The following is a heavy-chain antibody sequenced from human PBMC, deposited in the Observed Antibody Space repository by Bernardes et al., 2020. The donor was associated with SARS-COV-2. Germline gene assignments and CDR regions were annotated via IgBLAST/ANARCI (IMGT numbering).Heavy chain of an antibody. CDR2: INSDGSTT. CDR3: ARDRLEWFYDSSGVGY. D-gene: IGHD3-22*01. J-gene: IGHJ4*02. Sequence: GGSLRLSRAASGFTLSSSWMHWVRQAPGKGLVWVSRINSDGSTTNYADSVKGRFTISRDNAKDSLFLQMNSLRAEDTAVYYCARDRLEWFYDSSGVGYWGQGALVTVSS. CDR1: GFTLSSSW. V-gene: IGHV3-74*01.